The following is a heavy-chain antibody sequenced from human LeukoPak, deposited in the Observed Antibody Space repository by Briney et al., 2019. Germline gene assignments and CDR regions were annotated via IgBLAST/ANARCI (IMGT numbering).Heavy chain of an antibody. CDR2: INSDGSST. J-gene: IGHJ4*02. Sequence: GGSLRLSCAASGFTFSSYWMHWVRQAPGKGLVWVSRINSDGSSTSYADSVKGRFTISRDNAKNTLYPQMNSLRAEDTAVYYCARDRTSYGDLDYWGQGTLVTVSS. D-gene: IGHD4-17*01. CDR3: ARDRTSYGDLDY. CDR1: GFTFSSYW. V-gene: IGHV3-74*01.